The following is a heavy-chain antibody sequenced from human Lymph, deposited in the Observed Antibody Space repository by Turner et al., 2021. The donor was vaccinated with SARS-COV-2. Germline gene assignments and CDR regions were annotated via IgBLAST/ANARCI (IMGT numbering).Heavy chain of an antibody. CDR3: ARYASGGYFYYGMDV. CDR2: ISYDGSNK. Sequence: QVQLVESGGGLVQPGRSLSLSCAASGFTFSTYAISWVRQAPGKGLEWVAVISYDGSNKYYADSVKGRFTISRDNSKNTLYLQMNSLRAEDTAVYYCARYASGGYFYYGMDVWGQGTTVTVSS. V-gene: IGHV3-30*04. J-gene: IGHJ6*02. D-gene: IGHD3-10*01. CDR1: GFTFSTYA.